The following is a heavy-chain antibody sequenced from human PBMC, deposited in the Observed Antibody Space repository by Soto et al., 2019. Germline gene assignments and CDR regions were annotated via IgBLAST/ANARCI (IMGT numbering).Heavy chain of an antibody. Sequence: GGSLRLSCAASGFTCSSYWMSWVRQAPGKGLEWVANIKQDGSEKYYVDSVKGRFTISRDNAKNSLYLQMNSLRAEDTAVYYCARCAYDFWSGYYRRYYYYYMDVWGKGTTVTVSS. CDR2: IKQDGSEK. V-gene: IGHV3-7*01. D-gene: IGHD3-3*01. J-gene: IGHJ6*03. CDR3: ARCAYDFWSGYYRRYYYYYMDV. CDR1: GFTCSSYW.